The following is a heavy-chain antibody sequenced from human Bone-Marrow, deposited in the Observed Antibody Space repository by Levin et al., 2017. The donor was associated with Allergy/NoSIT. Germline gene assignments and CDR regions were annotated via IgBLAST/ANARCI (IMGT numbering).Heavy chain of an antibody. CDR3: ARDRGRDYGDYVWYFDL. D-gene: IGHD4-17*01. V-gene: IGHV3-74*01. CDR1: GFTFSSYW. Sequence: SCAASGFTFSSYWMYWVRQAPGKGLVWVSRINNDGSGTSYADSVKGRFTISRDNAKNTQYLQMNSLGAEDTAVYYCARDRGRDYGDYVWYFDLWGRGTLVT. J-gene: IGHJ2*01. CDR2: INNDGSGT.